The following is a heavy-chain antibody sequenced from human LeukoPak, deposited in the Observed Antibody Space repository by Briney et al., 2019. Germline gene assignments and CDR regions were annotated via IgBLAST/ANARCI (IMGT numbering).Heavy chain of an antibody. D-gene: IGHD3-10*01. J-gene: IGHJ4*02. CDR2: ISSSGSTV. V-gene: IGHV3-48*03. CDR1: GFIFSSFA. CDR3: ARKRARGLDY. Sequence: GGSLRLSCTASGFIFSSFAMHWVRQAPGKGLEWISYISSSGSTVYYADSVKGRFTISRDNAKNSLYLQMNSLRAEDTAGYYCARKRARGLDYWGQGTLVTVSS.